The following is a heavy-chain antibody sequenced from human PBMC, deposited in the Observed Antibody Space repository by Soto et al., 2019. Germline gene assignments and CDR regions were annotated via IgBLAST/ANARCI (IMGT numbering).Heavy chain of an antibody. CDR3: ARDAYISGYYQFDY. Sequence: EVQLVESGGGLVQPGGSLRLSCAASGFTFSSYWMHWVRQVPGKGLVWVSRIHFDGSTTHYADSVKGRFTISRDNAKNTLSLQMNRLRAEDTAVYYCARDAYISGYYQFDYWGQGTLVTVSS. CDR2: IHFDGSTT. D-gene: IGHD6-19*01. J-gene: IGHJ4*02. CDR1: GFTFSSYW. V-gene: IGHV3-74*01.